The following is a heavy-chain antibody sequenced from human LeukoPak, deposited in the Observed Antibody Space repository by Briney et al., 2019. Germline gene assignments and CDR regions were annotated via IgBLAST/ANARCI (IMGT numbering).Heavy chain of an antibody. Sequence: GGSLRLSCAASGFTFSSYSMNWVRQAPGKGLEWVSSISSSSYIYYADSVKGRFTISRDNAKNSLYLQMNSLRAEDTAVYYCAKHWSYCSTTSCFFNYYYYYMDVWGKGTTVTVSS. J-gene: IGHJ6*03. V-gene: IGHV3-21*01. CDR3: AKHWSYCSTTSCFFNYYYYYMDV. D-gene: IGHD2-2*01. CDR1: GFTFSSYS. CDR2: ISSSSYI.